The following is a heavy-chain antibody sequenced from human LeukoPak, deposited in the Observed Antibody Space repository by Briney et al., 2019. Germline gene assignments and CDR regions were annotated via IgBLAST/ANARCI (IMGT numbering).Heavy chain of an antibody. CDR2: ISYDGSNK. J-gene: IGHJ4*02. D-gene: IGHD4-17*01. Sequence: GGSLRLSCAASGFTFSSYAMHWVRQAPGKGLEWVAVISYDGSNKYYADSVKGRFTISRDNSKNTLYLQMNSLRAEDTALYYCAKDMGGDYAGFDYWGQGTLVTVSS. CDR1: GFTFSSYA. CDR3: AKDMGGDYAGFDY. V-gene: IGHV3-30-3*01.